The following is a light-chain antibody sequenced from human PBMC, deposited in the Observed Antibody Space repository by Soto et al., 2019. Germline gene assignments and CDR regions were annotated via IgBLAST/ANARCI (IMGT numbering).Light chain of an antibody. CDR2: LAS. J-gene: IGKJ1*01. V-gene: IGKV1-5*03. Sequence: DIQMTQSPSTLSAFVGDRVTITCRASQSISTSLAWYQQKPRKAPKLLIYLASILESGVPARFSGSGSATEFTLSISSLQPNDFATYYCQQYGSSSRTFGQGTKVEIK. CDR1: QSISTS. CDR3: QQYGSSSRT.